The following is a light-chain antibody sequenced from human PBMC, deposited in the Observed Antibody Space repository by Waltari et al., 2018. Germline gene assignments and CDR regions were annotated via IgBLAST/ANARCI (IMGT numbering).Light chain of an antibody. J-gene: IGLJ1*01. CDR2: YDR. CDR1: HIEPYS. CDR3: HVWHPHVDPGV. Sequence: SYVVTQPPSVSVAPGETATIPCGGDHIEPYSVHWYQQKAGQAPVLVIFYDRDRPSGIPDRFSGSNSGNTATLTISRVEAGDEARYYCHVWHPHVDPGVFGTGTEVTVL. V-gene: IGLV3-21*04.